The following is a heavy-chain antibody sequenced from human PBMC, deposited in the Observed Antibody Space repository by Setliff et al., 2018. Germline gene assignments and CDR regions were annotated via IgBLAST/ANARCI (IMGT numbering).Heavy chain of an antibody. Sequence: KPSETLSLTCTVSGGSISSSSYYWGWIRQPPGKGLEWIGSIYYSGSTYYNPSLKSRVTISVDTSKNQFSLKLSSVTAADTAVYYCARDSPLYGDPDYWGQGTLVTVSS. CDR2: IYYSGST. D-gene: IGHD4-17*01. V-gene: IGHV4-39*02. CDR3: ARDSPLYGDPDY. J-gene: IGHJ4*02. CDR1: GGSISSSSYY.